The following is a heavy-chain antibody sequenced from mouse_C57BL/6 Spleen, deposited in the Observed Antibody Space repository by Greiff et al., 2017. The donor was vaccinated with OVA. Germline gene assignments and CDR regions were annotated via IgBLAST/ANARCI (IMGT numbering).Heavy chain of an antibody. CDR3: ARAYYGSFDY. V-gene: IGHV1-82*01. Sequence: VQLQQPGTELVKPGASVKLSCKASGYAFSSSWMNWVKQRPGKGLEWIGRIYPGDGDTNYNGKFKGKATLTADKSSSTAYMQLSSLTSEDSAVYFCARAYYGSFDYWGQGTTLTVSS. CDR2: IYPGDGDT. J-gene: IGHJ2*01. CDR1: GYAFSSSW. D-gene: IGHD1-1*01.